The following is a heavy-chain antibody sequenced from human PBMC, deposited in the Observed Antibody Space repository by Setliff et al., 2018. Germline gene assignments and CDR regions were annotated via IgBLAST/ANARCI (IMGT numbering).Heavy chain of an antibody. D-gene: IGHD6-19*01. V-gene: IGHV4-4*07. CDR3: AREQWLDPPGYYYMDV. J-gene: IGHJ6*03. Sequence: SETLSLTCTVSGDSISASYWSWIRQSPGRRLEWIGHIYIGGSANYNPSLKSRVTMSIDTSKNQFSLKLNSVPAADMAVYYCAREQWLDPPGYYYMDVWAKGTTVTVSS. CDR2: IYIGGSA. CDR1: GDSISASY.